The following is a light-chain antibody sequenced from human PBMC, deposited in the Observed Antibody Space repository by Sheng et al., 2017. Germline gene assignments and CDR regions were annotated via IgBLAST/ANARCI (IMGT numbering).Light chain of an antibody. CDR2: WAS. Sequence: DIVMTQSPDSLAVSLGERATINCKSSQSVLYRSNNKNYLAWYQQKPGQPPKLLIYWASTRESGVPDRFSGSGSGTDFTLTISSLQAEDVAVYYCQQYYTTPTFGQGTKVEI. V-gene: IGKV4-1*01. CDR3: QQYYTTPT. CDR1: QSVLYRSNNKNY. J-gene: IGKJ1*01.